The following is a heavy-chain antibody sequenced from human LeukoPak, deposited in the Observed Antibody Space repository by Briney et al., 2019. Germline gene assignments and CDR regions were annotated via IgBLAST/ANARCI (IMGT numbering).Heavy chain of an antibody. CDR2: SATTKPNSCTT. D-gene: IGHD6-13*01. V-gene: IGHV3-72*01. J-gene: IGHJ4*02. CDR1: GFSIADHH. Sequence: GGSLRLSCAGAGFSIADHHMDWVRHAPGTGLEWIGRSATTKPNSCTTQYAASVRGRFTISRDDSQNSLYLHLNSLKTEDTAVYYCVRVVTTRSGWYHFDNWGLGTLVSVSS. CDR3: VRVVTTRSGWYHFDN.